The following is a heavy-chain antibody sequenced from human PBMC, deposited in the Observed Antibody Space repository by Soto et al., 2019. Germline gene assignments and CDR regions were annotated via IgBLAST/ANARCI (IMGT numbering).Heavy chain of an antibody. D-gene: IGHD6-6*01. CDR3: ARDIGPTSIATISHYYGMDV. V-gene: IGHV4-34*01. CDR1: GWSFSGYY. J-gene: IGHJ6*02. Sequence: QVQLQQCGAGLLKPSETLSLTCAVYGWSFSGYYWSWIRQPPGKGLEWIGEINDSGSTNYNPSLKSRVTISVDTSKTQFSLKLSSVSAADTAVYYCARDIGPTSIATISHYYGMDVWGQGTTVTVSS. CDR2: INDSGST.